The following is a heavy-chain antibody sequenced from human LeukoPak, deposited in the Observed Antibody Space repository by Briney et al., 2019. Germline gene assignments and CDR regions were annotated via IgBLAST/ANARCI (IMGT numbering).Heavy chain of an antibody. CDR3: ATANLRNYYDSSGYYTD. J-gene: IGHJ4*02. V-gene: IGHV1-24*01. D-gene: IGHD3-22*01. CDR2: FDPEDGET. Sequence: ASVKLSCKVSGHTLTELSMHWVRKAPGNGLEGMGGFDPEDGETIYAQKFRGRVTMTEDTSTDTAYMELSSLRSEDTAVYYCATANLRNYYDSSGYYTDWGQGTLVTVSS. CDR1: GHTLTELS.